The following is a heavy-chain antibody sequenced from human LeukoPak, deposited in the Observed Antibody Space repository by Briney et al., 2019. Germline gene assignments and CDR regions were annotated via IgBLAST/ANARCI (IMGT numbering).Heavy chain of an antibody. Sequence: ASVKVSCKASGYTFTSYGISWVRQAPGQGLEWMGWISAYNGNTNYAQKLQGRVTMTTDTSTSTAYMELRSLRSEDTAVYYCAGKYCSGGSCIDAFDIWGQGTMVTVSS. CDR1: GYTFTSYG. CDR2: ISAYNGNT. J-gene: IGHJ3*02. V-gene: IGHV1-18*01. D-gene: IGHD2-15*01. CDR3: AGKYCSGGSCIDAFDI.